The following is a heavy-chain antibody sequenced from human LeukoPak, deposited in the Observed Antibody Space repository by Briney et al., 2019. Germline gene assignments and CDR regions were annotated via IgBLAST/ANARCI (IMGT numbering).Heavy chain of an antibody. Sequence: SVKVSCKASGYIFTDNFIHWVRQAPGQGLEWMGWITPRRGGTNYAQKFQGRVTMTRDTSITTAYMELSSLRFDDTAVYYCAREERESGGMDVWGQGTTVTVSS. J-gene: IGHJ6*02. CDR3: AREERESGGMDV. CDR2: ITPRRGGT. V-gene: IGHV1-2*02. D-gene: IGHD1-26*01. CDR1: GYIFTDNF.